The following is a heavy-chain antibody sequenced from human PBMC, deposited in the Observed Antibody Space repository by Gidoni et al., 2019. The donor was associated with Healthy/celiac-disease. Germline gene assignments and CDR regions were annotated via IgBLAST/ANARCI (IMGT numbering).Heavy chain of an antibody. J-gene: IGHJ2*01. V-gene: IGHV3-33*01. CDR2: IWYDGSNK. D-gene: IGHD2-2*01. CDR3: ARDPADCSSTSCYLYWYFDL. Sequence: QVQLVESGGGVVQPGRSLRLSCAASGFTFSSYGMHWVRQAPGKGLEWVAVIWYDGSNKYYADSVKGRFTISRDNSKNTLYLQMNSLRAEDTAVYYCARDPADCSSTSCYLYWYFDLWGRGTLVTVSS. CDR1: GFTFSSYG.